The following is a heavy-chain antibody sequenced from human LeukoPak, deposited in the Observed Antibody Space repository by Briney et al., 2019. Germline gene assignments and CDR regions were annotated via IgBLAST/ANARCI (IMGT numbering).Heavy chain of an antibody. D-gene: IGHD3-22*01. Sequence: SETLSLTCTVSGGSISAYYWSWIRQPPGKGLEWIGYIRYSGSANYNPSLRSRVTISIDTSKNQFSLKLSSVTAADTAVYHCARLVYDSRGYYFDYWGQGTLVTVSS. J-gene: IGHJ4*02. CDR1: GGSISAYY. CDR2: IRYSGSA. CDR3: ARLVYDSRGYYFDY. V-gene: IGHV4-59*08.